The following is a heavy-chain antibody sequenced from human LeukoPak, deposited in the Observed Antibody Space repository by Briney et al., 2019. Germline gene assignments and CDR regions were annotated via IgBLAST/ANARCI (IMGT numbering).Heavy chain of an antibody. CDR2: ISGSGGST. J-gene: IGHJ5*02. V-gene: IGHV3-23*01. D-gene: IGHD3-3*01. Sequence: GGSLRLSCAASGFTFSSYAMSWVRQAPGKGLEWVSAISGSGGSTYYADSVKGRFTISRDNSKNTLYLQMNSLRAEDTAVYYSAAPIGPVYYDFWSGSLPFDPSGQGTLVTVSS. CDR1: GFTFSSYA. CDR3: AAPIGPVYYDFWSGSLPFDP.